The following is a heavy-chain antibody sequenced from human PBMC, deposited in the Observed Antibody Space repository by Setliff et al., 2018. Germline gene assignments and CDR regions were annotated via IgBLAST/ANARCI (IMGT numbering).Heavy chain of an antibody. Sequence: GGSLRLSCAASGFTFSSYAMHWVRQAPGKGLDWVAYIWYDGSYTYYTGSVKGRFTISRDNSRNTLYLQMNSLRPEDTAVYYCARTCSGSGCYAGLESWGQGTPVTVSS. J-gene: IGHJ4*02. CDR3: ARTCSGSGCYAGLES. V-gene: IGHV3-30*02. CDR1: GFTFSSYA. CDR2: IWYDGSYT. D-gene: IGHD2-15*01.